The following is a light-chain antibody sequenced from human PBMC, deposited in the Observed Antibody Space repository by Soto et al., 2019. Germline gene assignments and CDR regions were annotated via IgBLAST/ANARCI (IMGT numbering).Light chain of an antibody. CDR2: GAS. V-gene: IGKV3-20*01. Sequence: EIVLKQSPGTLSLSPGERATLSCRASQSVSSSYLAWYQQKPGQAPRLLIYGASTRATGVPARFSGSGSGTDFTLTISRLEPEDFAVYYCLQYGSSPLTFGPGTKVDI. CDR3: LQYGSSPLT. J-gene: IGKJ3*01. CDR1: QSVSSSY.